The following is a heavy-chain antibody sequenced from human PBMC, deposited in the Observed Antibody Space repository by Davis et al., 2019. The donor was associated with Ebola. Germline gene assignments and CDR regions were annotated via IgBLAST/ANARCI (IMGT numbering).Heavy chain of an antibody. CDR2: IRSKANSYAT. J-gene: IGHJ6*02. CDR1: GFTFSGSA. Sequence: GESLKISCAASGFTFSGSAMHWVRQASGKGLEWAGRIRSKANSYATAYAASVKGRFTISRDDSKNTAYLQMNSLKTEDTAVYYCTGQYCSSTSCSEAAGDVWGQGTTVTVSS. CDR3: TGQYCSSTSCSEAAGDV. V-gene: IGHV3-73*01. D-gene: IGHD2-2*01.